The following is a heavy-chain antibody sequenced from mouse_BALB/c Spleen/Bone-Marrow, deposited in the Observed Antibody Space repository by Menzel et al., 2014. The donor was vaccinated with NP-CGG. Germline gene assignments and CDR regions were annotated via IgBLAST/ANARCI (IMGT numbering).Heavy chain of an antibody. CDR2: INPSTGYT. Sequence: QVQLQQPGAELAKPGASVKMSCKASGYTFTNYWMHWVEQRPGQGLEWIGYINPSTGYTEYNQKFKDKATLTADKSSNTAYMQLSSLTSEDSAVYYCARIYYYGRDYWGQGTTLTVSS. CDR3: ARIYYYGRDY. J-gene: IGHJ2*01. CDR1: GYTFTNYW. D-gene: IGHD1-1*01. V-gene: IGHV1-7*01.